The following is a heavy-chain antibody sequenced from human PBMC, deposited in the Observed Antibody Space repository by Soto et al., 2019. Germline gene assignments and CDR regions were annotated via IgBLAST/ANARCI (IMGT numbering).Heavy chain of an antibody. Sequence: EVQLVESGGGLVKPGGSLRLSCAASGFTFSSYSMNWVRQAPGKGLEWVSSISSSSSYIYYADSVKGRFTISGDNAKNSLYLQMNSLRAVDTAVYYCARDQPGYSYGYGLGYWGQGTLVTVSS. J-gene: IGHJ4*02. V-gene: IGHV3-21*01. CDR1: GFTFSSYS. CDR3: ARDQPGYSYGYGLGY. CDR2: ISSSSSYI. D-gene: IGHD5-18*01.